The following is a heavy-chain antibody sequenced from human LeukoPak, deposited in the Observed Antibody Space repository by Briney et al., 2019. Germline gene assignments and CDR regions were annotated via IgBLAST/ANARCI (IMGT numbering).Heavy chain of an antibody. J-gene: IGHJ2*01. CDR1: GGTFSSYA. D-gene: IGHD3-22*01. V-gene: IGHV1-69*05. Sequence: GSSVKVSCKASGGTFSSYAISWVRQAPGQGLEWMGRIIPIFGTANYAQKFQGRVTITTDASTSTAYMELSSLRSEDTAVYYCAREISADSSGYYYDYWYFDLWGRGTLVTVSS. CDR2: IIPIFGTA. CDR3: AREISADSSGYYYDYWYFDL.